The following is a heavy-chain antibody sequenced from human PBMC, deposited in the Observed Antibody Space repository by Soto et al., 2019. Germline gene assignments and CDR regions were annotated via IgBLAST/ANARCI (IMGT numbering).Heavy chain of an antibody. CDR2: TNPKSGVT. D-gene: IGHD3-16*01. CDR1: GYSFTGYF. V-gene: IGHV1-2*02. CDR3: ARAHGRRQLGASDY. Sequence: QVQLVQSGAEVKKPGASVKVSCKASGYSFTGYFMHWVRQVPGQGLEWMGWTNPKSGVTKYPQKLQGRVTMTRDTSISTAYMELTRLRSDDKDVYSCARAHGRRQLGASDYWGQGTLVTVPS. J-gene: IGHJ4*02.